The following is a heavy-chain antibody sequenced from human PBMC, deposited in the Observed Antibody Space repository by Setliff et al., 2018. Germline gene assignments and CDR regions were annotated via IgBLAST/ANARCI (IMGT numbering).Heavy chain of an antibody. CDR3: ARHRAVAGAYYFDF. V-gene: IGHV4-38-2*01. CDR1: VYSISRDCH. D-gene: IGHD6-19*01. CDR2: IYYSGNT. J-gene: IGHJ4*02. Sequence: PSETLSLTCAVSVYSISRDCHWGWIRQPPGKGLEWIGSIYYSGNTYYNASLKGRVTISGDTSKNQFSLKLTAVTAADTDIYYCARHRAVAGAYYFDFWGQGTLVTVSS.